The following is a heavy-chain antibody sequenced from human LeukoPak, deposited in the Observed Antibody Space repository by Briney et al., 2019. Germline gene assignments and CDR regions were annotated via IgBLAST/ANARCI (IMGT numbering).Heavy chain of an antibody. V-gene: IGHV1-69*13. CDR2: IIPIFGTA. D-gene: IGHD2-2*01. J-gene: IGHJ4*02. CDR1: GGTFSSYA. Sequence: ASVKVSCKASGGTFSSYAISWVRQAPGQGLEWMGGIIPIFGTANYAQKFQGRVTITADESTSTAYMELSSLRSEDTAVYYCARDNLSPGVPAAYDYWGQGTLVTVSS. CDR3: ARDNLSPGVPAAYDY.